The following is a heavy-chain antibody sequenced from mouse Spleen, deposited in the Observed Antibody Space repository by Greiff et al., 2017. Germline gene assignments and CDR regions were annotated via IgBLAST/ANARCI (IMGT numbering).Heavy chain of an antibody. CDR1: GYTFTSYW. CDR3: ARGAVFAY. CDR2: IDPSDSYT. D-gene: IGHD3-3*01. Sequence: VQLQQPGAELVMPGASVKLSCKASGYTFTSYWMHWVKQRPGQGLEWIGEIDPSDSYTNYNQKFKGKATLTVDKSSSTAYMQLSSLTSEDSAVYYCARGAVFAYWGQGTLVTVSA. V-gene: IGHV1-69*01. J-gene: IGHJ3*01.